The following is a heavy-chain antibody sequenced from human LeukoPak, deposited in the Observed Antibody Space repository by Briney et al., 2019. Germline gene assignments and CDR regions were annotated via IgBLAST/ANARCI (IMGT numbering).Heavy chain of an antibody. J-gene: IGHJ4*02. CDR2: IYYSGST. V-gene: IGHV4-59*11. CDR3: ARRNPLAHGVTFDY. D-gene: IGHD5-18*01. Sequence: SETLSLTCTVSGGSIGDHYWTWIRQPPGKGLEWIGYIYYSGSTNYNPSLKSRVTISVDTSKNQFSLKLSSVTAADTAVYYCARRNPLAHGVTFDYWGQGTLVTVSS. CDR1: GGSIGDHY.